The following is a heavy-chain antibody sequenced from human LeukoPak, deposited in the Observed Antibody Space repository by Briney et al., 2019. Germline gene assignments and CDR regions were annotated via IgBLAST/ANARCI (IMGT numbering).Heavy chain of an antibody. V-gene: IGHV4-34*01. CDR2: INHSGST. CDR1: GGSFSGYY. CDR3: AIDKGAVAGRGRGNYYYYGMDV. Sequence: RASETLSLTCAVYGGSFSGYYWSWIRQPPGKGLEWIGEINHSGSTNYNPSPKSRVTISVDTSKNQFSLKLSSVTAADTAVYYCAIDKGAVAGRGRGNYYYYGMDVWGQGTTVTVSS. J-gene: IGHJ6*02. D-gene: IGHD6-19*01.